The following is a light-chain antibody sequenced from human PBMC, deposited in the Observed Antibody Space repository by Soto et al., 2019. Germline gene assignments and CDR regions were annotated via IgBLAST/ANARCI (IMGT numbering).Light chain of an antibody. Sequence: EIVLTQSPGTLSLSPRERATLSCRASQSVNSNYLAWYQQKPAQAPRLLIYDASSRATGIPDRFSGSGSGTDFTLTISRLEPEDVAVYSCQQNGALPPTFGQGTKVEIK. CDR3: QQNGALPPT. CDR2: DAS. J-gene: IGKJ1*01. V-gene: IGKV3-20*01. CDR1: QSVNSNY.